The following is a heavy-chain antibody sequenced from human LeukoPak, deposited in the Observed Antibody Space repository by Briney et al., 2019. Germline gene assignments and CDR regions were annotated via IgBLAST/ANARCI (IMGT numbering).Heavy chain of an antibody. V-gene: IGHV3-74*01. CDR1: GFTFSSYS. CDR2: INTDGSST. J-gene: IGHJ4*02. D-gene: IGHD3-22*01. Sequence: GGSLRLSCAASGFTFSSYSMNWVRQAPGKGLVWVSRINTDGSSTSYADSVKGRFTISRDNAKNTLYLQMNSLRAEDTAVYYCARARRTMTNFDYWGQGTLVTVSS. CDR3: ARARRTMTNFDY.